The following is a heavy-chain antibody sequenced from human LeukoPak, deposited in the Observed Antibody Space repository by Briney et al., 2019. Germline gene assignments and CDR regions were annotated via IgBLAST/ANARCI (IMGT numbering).Heavy chain of an antibody. CDR1: GGTFSSYA. J-gene: IGHJ6*02. D-gene: IGHD1-14*01. Sequence: ASVKVSCKASGGTFSSYAISWVRQAPGQGLEWMGRIIPILGIANYAQKFQGRVTITADKSTSTAYMELSSLRSEDTAVYYCARKPYEPEGHYYYRMDVWGQGNTSNVSS. V-gene: IGHV1-69*04. CDR2: IIPILGIA. CDR3: ARKPYEPEGHYYYRMDV.